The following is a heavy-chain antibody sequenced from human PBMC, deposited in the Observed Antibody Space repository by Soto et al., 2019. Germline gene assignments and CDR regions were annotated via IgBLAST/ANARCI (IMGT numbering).Heavy chain of an antibody. CDR2: IYYSGST. Sequence: QVQLQESGPGLVKPSQTLSLTCTVSGGSISSGGYYWSWIRQHPGKGLEWIGYIYYSGSTYYNPSLKSRVTISVETSKNQFSLKLSSVTAADTAVYYCARDPIQYDILTGYYGHGMDVWGQGTTVTVSS. CDR1: GGSISSGGYY. D-gene: IGHD3-9*01. J-gene: IGHJ6*02. V-gene: IGHV4-31*03. CDR3: ARDPIQYDILTGYYGHGMDV.